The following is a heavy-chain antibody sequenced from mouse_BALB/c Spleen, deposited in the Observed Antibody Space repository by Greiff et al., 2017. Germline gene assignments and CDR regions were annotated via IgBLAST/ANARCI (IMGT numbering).Heavy chain of an antibody. CDR2: IYPGNSDT. CDR3: LYYGSSYDAWFAY. Sequence: EVQLQQSGTVLARPGASVKMSCKASGYSFTSYWMHWVKQRPGQGLEWIGAIYPGNSDTSYNQKFKGKAKLTAVTSASTAYMELSSLTNEDSAVYYFLYYGSSYDAWFAYWGQGTLVTVSA. J-gene: IGHJ3*01. D-gene: IGHD1-1*01. V-gene: IGHV1-5*01. CDR1: GYSFTSYW.